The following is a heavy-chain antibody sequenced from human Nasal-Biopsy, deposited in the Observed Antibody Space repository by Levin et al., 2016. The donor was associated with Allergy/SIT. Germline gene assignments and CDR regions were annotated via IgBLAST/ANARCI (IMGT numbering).Heavy chain of an antibody. CDR2: IYWDDVK. V-gene: IGHV2-5*02. Sequence: SGPTLVKPTQTLTLTCTFSGFSLNTDGVAVGWIRQPPGKALEWLALIYWDDVKRYSPSLKSRLTITKDTSKNQAVLTMTNMDPVDTATYYCAHRLGTGWFGYFDFWGQGTLVTVSS. CDR3: AHRLGTGWFGYFDF. D-gene: IGHD6-19*01. J-gene: IGHJ4*02. CDR1: GFSLNTDGVA.